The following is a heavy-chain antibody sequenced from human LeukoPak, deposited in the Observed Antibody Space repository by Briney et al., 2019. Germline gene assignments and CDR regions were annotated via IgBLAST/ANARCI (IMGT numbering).Heavy chain of an antibody. CDR1: GYTFTSYG. V-gene: IGHV1-18*01. D-gene: IGHD3-22*01. J-gene: IGHJ4*02. CDR3: AGDRGTYYYDSSGYHFDY. CDR2: ISAYNGNT. Sequence: GASVKVSCKASGYTFTSYGISWVRQAPGQGLEWMGWISAYNGNTNYAQKLQGRVTMTTDTSTSTAYMELRSLRSDDTAVYYCAGDRGTYYYDSSGYHFDYWGQGTLVTVSS.